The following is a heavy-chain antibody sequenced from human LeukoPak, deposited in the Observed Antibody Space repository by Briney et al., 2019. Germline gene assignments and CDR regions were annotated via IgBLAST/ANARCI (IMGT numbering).Heavy chain of an antibody. Sequence: GGSLRLSCAASGFTVSSNYVSWVRQAPGKGLEWVSVIYTGGSTYYADSVEGRFTISRDNSKNTLYLLMNSLRAEDTAVYYCARNPRIQLWSVWYFDLWGRGTLVTVSS. CDR3: ARNPRIQLWSVWYFDL. D-gene: IGHD5-18*01. CDR2: IYTGGST. V-gene: IGHV3-53*01. J-gene: IGHJ2*01. CDR1: GFTVSSNY.